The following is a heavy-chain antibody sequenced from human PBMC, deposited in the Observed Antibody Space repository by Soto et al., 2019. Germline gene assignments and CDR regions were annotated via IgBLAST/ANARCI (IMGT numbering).Heavy chain of an antibody. Sequence: QVQLVQSGAEVKKPGSSVKVSCKASGGTFSSYAISWVRQAPGQGLEWMGGIIPIFGTANYAQKFQGRVTITADESTSTDYMELSSLRSEDTAVYYCARELGVPRPDYYSYCMDVWGQGTTVTVSS. CDR3: ARELGVPRPDYYSYCMDV. D-gene: IGHD1-26*01. J-gene: IGHJ6*02. CDR2: IIPIFGTA. CDR1: GGTFSSYA. V-gene: IGHV1-69*01.